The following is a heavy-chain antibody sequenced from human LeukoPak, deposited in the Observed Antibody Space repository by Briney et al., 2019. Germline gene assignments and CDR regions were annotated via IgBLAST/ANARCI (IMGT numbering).Heavy chain of an antibody. V-gene: IGHV3-64*01. CDR2: ISSNGGST. D-gene: IGHD3-22*01. CDR1: GFTFSSYA. CDR3: ARVGGHYDSSGYYPLDY. Sequence: GGSLRLSCAASGFTFSSYAMHWVRQAPGKGLEYVSAISSNGGSTYYANSVKGRFTISRDNSKNTLYLQMGSLRAEDMAVYYCARVGGHYDSSGYYPLDYWGQGTLVTVSS. J-gene: IGHJ4*02.